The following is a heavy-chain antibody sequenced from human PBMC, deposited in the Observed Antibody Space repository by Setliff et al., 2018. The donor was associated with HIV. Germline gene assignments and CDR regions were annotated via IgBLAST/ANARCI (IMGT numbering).Heavy chain of an antibody. CDR1: GYTFSSYG. V-gene: IGHV1-46*01. CDR3: ARDYSRDGFDI. CDR2: IYPNGDFT. J-gene: IGHJ3*02. D-gene: IGHD6-13*01. Sequence: ASVKVSCKASGYTFSSYGISWVRQAPGQGVEWMGVIYPNGDFTRSAQKFQGRVTMTRDTSTSTVYMELSSLNFEDTAVYYCARDYSRDGFDIWGQGTMVTVSS.